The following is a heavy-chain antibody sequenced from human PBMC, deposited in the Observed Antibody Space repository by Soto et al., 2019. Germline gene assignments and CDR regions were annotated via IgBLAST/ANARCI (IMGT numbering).Heavy chain of an antibody. V-gene: IGHV4-30-4*01. CDR1: GGSVSSGDYY. Sequence: SETLSLTCNVSGGSVSSGDYYWSWIRQPPGKGLEWIGYISHSGSTYSNPSLKGRLAMSIDTSKNQFSLQLRSVTAADTAVYFCARDRVAVAVCDAWGPGTLVTVSS. J-gene: IGHJ5*02. CDR3: ARDRVAVAVCDA. D-gene: IGHD2-15*01. CDR2: ISHSGST.